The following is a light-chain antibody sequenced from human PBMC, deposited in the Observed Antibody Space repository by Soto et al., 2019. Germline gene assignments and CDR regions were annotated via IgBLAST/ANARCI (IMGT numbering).Light chain of an antibody. CDR3: QQSYSTPPWT. V-gene: IGKV1-8*01. CDR2: AAS. Sequence: AIRMTQSPSSLSASTGDRVTITCLASQGISSYLAWYQQKPGKDTKLLIYAASTLQTGVPSRFSGSGSGTDFSLTISSLQPEDFATYYCQQSYSTPPWTFGQGTKVDIK. CDR1: QGISSY. J-gene: IGKJ1*01.